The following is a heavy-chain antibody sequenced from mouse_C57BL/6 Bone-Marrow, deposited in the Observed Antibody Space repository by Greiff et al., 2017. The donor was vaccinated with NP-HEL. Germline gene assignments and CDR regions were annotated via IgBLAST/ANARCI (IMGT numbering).Heavy chain of an antibody. J-gene: IGHJ4*01. Sequence: EVQGVESGGGLVKPGGSLKLSCAASGFTFSSYAMSWVRQTPEKRLEWVATISDGGSYTYYPDNVKGRFTISRDNAKNNLYLQMSHLKSEDTAMYYCARGYYGSSYCAMDYWGQGTSVTVSS. CDR3: ARGYYGSSYCAMDY. CDR2: ISDGGSYT. CDR1: GFTFSSYA. D-gene: IGHD1-1*01. V-gene: IGHV5-4*01.